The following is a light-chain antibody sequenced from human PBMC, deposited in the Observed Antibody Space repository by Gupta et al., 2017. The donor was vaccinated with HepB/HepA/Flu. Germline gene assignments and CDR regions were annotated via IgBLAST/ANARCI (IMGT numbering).Light chain of an antibody. CDR2: GAS. Sequence: EIVLTQSPGTLSLSPGEGATLSCRATQSVSSSYLAWYHQRPGQAPRLLIYGASSRATGISDRFSGSGSGTDFTRTSSRLEPDDSAMSYCQQYGSSPWTFGQGTKVEIK. CDR3: QQYGSSPWT. J-gene: IGKJ1*01. V-gene: IGKV3-20*01. CDR1: QSVSSSY.